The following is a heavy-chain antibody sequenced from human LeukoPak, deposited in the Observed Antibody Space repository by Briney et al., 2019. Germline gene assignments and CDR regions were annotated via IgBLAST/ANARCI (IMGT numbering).Heavy chain of an antibody. CDR2: INHSGST. V-gene: IGHV4-34*08. Sequence: GSLRLSCAASGFIFSSYWMSWIRQPPGKGLEWIGEINHSGSTNYNPSLKSRVTISVDMSKNQFSLKLSSVTAADTAVYYCATIYSSGWYLKRTDYWGQGTLVTVSS. CDR3: ATIYSSGWYLKRTDY. CDR1: GFIFSSYW. D-gene: IGHD6-19*01. J-gene: IGHJ4*02.